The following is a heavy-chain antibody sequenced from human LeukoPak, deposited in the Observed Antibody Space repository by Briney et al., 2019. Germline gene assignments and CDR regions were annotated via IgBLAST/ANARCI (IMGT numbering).Heavy chain of an antibody. CDR2: IWYDGSNK. J-gene: IGHJ4*02. Sequence: GGSLRLPCAASGFTFSSYGMHWVRQAPGKGLEWVAVIWYDGSNKYYADSVKGRFTISRDNSKNTLYLQMNNLRAEDTAVYYCARLVLWYFDSWGQGTLVTVSS. D-gene: IGHD3-10*01. CDR1: GFTFSSYG. CDR3: ARLVLWYFDS. V-gene: IGHV3-33*01.